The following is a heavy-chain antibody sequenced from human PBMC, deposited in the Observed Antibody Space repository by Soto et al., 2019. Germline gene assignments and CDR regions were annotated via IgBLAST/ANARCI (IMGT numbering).Heavy chain of an antibody. CDR1: GYTFVDYA. V-gene: IGHV1-3*01. Sequence: QVRLVQSGAEMKRPGASVKVSCRASGYTFVDYALHWVRQAPGQGLEWVGWMNPKTGNIKSSHKFEDRVSITRDTATSTAYMELSGLRSEDTAVYFCTREAVVAENWFDPWGQGTLVTVSS. D-gene: IGHD3-22*01. CDR3: TREAVVAENWFDP. CDR2: MNPKTGNI. J-gene: IGHJ5*02.